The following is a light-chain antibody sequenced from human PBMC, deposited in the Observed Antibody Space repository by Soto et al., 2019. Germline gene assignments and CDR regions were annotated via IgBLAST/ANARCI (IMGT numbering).Light chain of an antibody. V-gene: IGKV1-27*01. CDR1: QGISNF. CDR2: AAS. Sequence: DIEMTQSPSSLSASVGDRVTITCRASQGISNFLAWYQHKPGKVPKLLIYAASTLQSGVPSRLSGSGSGTDFTLTISSLQPEDVATYYCQKYRSAPSLTFGGGTKVEIK. J-gene: IGKJ4*01. CDR3: QKYRSAPSLT.